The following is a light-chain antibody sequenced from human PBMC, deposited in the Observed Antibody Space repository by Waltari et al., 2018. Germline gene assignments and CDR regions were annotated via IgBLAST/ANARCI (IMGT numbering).Light chain of an antibody. J-gene: IGLJ3*02. CDR3: ASYTTSYTWV. V-gene: IGLV2-14*03. Sequence: QSALTQPASVSGSPGPSLTLSCAGTTPDIGTFNFVAWYQQPPGKVPKLIFYDVNKRPSGVSNRFSGSKSGNTASLTISGLLAEDEADYYCASYTTSYTWVFGGGTRLAVL. CDR1: TPDIGTFNF. CDR2: DVN.